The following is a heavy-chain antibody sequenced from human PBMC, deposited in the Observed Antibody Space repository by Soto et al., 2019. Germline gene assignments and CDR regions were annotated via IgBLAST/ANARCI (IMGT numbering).Heavy chain of an antibody. CDR3: ARIYTANNWFDP. Sequence: SGPTLVNPTQTLTLTCTFSGFSLSTSGMCVSWIRQPPGKALEWLARIDWDDDKYYSTSLKTRLTISKDTSKNQVVLTMTNMDPVDTDTYYCARIYTANNWFDPWGQGTLVTVSS. CDR2: IDWDDDK. V-gene: IGHV2-70*11. CDR1: GFSLSTSGMC. J-gene: IGHJ5*02. D-gene: IGHD2-2*02.